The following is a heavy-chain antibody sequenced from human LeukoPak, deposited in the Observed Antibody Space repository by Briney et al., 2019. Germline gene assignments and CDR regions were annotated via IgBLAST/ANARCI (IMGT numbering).Heavy chain of an antibody. CDR1: GFTFNTYG. CDR3: ARGGVDHYGSGTYYLMYYDH. CDR2: ISGSGGAT. D-gene: IGHD3-10*01. J-gene: IGHJ4*02. V-gene: IGHV3-23*01. Sequence: PGGSLRLSCAASGFTFNTYGMSWVRQAPGKGLEWVSGISGSGGATYYADSVKGRFTVSRDDPHNTLYLQMNSVRAEDTAVYFCARGGVDHYGSGTYYLMYYDHWGQGALVTVSS.